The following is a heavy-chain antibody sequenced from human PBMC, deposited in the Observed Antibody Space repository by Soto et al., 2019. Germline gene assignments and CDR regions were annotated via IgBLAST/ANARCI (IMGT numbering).Heavy chain of an antibody. CDR2: ISGSGGST. Sequence: EVQLLESGGGLVQPGGSLRLSCAASGFTFSSYAMSWVRQAPGKGLEWVSAISGSGGSTYYADSVKGRFTISRDNSKNTLYLQMNSLRAEDTAVYYCAKVGGGLLWFGELYFDYWGQGTLVTVSS. J-gene: IGHJ4*02. D-gene: IGHD3-10*01. CDR1: GFTFSSYA. V-gene: IGHV3-23*01. CDR3: AKVGGGLLWFGELYFDY.